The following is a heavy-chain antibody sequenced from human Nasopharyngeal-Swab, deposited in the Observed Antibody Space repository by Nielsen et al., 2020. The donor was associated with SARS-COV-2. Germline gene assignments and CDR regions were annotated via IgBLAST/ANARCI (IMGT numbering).Heavy chain of an antibody. Sequence: WIRQPPGKGLEWTGEIYHSGSTNYNPSLKSRVTISVDKSKNQFSLKLSSVTAADTAVYYCARVSILKVVVVGYYYYMDVWGKGTTVTVSS. V-gene: IGHV4-4*02. CDR2: IYHSGST. D-gene: IGHD2-15*01. J-gene: IGHJ6*03. CDR3: ARVSILKVVVVGYYYYMDV.